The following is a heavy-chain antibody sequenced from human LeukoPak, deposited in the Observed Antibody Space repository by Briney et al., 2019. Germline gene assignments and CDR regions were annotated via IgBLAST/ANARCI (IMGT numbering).Heavy chain of an antibody. CDR2: INHSGST. D-gene: IGHD6-13*01. Sequence: PSETLSLTCAVYGVSFSGYYWSWIRQPPGKGLEWIGEINHSGSTNYNPSLKSRVTISVDTSKNQFSLKLSSVTAADTAVYYCARIGLSAAGPKWWFDLWGRGTLVTVSS. V-gene: IGHV4-34*01. CDR3: ARIGLSAAGPKWWFDL. J-gene: IGHJ2*01. CDR1: GVSFSGYY.